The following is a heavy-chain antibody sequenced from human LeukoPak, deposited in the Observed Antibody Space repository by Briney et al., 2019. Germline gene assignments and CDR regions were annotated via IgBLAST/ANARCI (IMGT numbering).Heavy chain of an antibody. CDR1: GFTFSSYA. D-gene: IGHD3-3*01. J-gene: IGHJ4*02. CDR2: ISYDGSNK. CDR3: ARTYDFWSGYYSGRYFDY. V-gene: IGHV3-30*04. Sequence: GRSLRLTCAAYGFTFSSYAMHWVRQAPGKGLEWMAVISYDGSNKYYADSVKGRFTISRDISKNTLYLQMNSLRAEDTAVYYCARTYDFWSGYYSGRYFDYWGQGTLLTVSS.